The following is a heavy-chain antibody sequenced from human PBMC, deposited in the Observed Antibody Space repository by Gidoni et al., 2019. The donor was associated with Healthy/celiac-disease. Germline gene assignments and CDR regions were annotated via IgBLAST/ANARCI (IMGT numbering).Heavy chain of an antibody. D-gene: IGHD3-3*01. J-gene: IGHJ4*02. CDR3: ARDFWSGYADY. V-gene: IGHV3-30*03. Sequence: GFTFRSYGMHWVRQAPGKGMEWVAVISYDGSIKYYADSVKGRFTISRDNSKNTLYLQMNSLRAEDTAVYYCARDFWSGYADYWGQGTLVTVSS. CDR2: ISYDGSIK. CDR1: GFTFRSYG.